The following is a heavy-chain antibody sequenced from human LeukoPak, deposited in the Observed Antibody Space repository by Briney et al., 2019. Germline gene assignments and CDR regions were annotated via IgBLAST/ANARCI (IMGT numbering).Heavy chain of an antibody. D-gene: IGHD3-22*01. V-gene: IGHV4-30-4*01. CDR3: ARPYYYDSRIDP. CDR1: GGSISSGDYY. J-gene: IGHJ5*02. Sequence: SGPGLVKPSQTLSLTCTVSGGSISSGDYYWSWIRQPPGKGLEWIAYIYYSGSTYYNPSLKSRVTMSADTSKNQLSLRLSSVTAADTAVYYCARPYYYDSRIDPWGQGILVTVSS. CDR2: IYYSGST.